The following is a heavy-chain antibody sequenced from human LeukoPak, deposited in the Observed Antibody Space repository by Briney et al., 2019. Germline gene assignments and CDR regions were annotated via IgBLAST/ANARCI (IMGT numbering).Heavy chain of an antibody. V-gene: IGHV3-30*18. CDR3: AKDRTYGGPSDY. CDR2: ISYDGPNK. Sequence: PGRSLRLSCAASGFAFSSFGMHWVRQAPGKGLEWVAVISYDGPNKYYADSVKGRFTISRDNSKNTLYLQMGSLRTEDTAVYYCAKDRTYGGPSDYWGQGTLVTVSS. D-gene: IGHD3-16*01. J-gene: IGHJ4*02. CDR1: GFAFSSFG.